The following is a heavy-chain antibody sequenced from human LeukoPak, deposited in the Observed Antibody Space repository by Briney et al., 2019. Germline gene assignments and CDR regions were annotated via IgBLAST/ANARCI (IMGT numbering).Heavy chain of an antibody. CDR3: ARGDGGSPVFDY. CDR1: GGTFSSYA. Sequence: SVKVSCKASGGTFSSYAISWVRQAPGQGLEWMGGIIPIFGTANYAQKFQGRVTITADKSTSTAYMELSSLRSEGTAVYYCARGDGGSPVFDYWGQGTLVTVSS. D-gene: IGHD2-15*01. V-gene: IGHV1-69*06. J-gene: IGHJ4*02. CDR2: IIPIFGTA.